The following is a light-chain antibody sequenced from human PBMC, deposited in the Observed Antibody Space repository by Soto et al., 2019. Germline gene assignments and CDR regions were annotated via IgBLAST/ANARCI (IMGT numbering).Light chain of an antibody. CDR1: QSISNW. CDR3: QQANAFPLT. CDR2: AAS. Sequence: DIQMTQSPSTLSASVGDRVTITCRASQSISNWLAWYQQKLGKAPKLLIYAASSLQSGVPSRFSGSGSGTHFTLTISSLQPEDFATYYCQQANAFPLTLGQGTRLEIK. V-gene: IGKV1D-12*01. J-gene: IGKJ5*01.